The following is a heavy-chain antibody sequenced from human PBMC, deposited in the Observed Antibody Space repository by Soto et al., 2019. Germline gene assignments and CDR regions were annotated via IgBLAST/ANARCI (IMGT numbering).Heavy chain of an antibody. J-gene: IGHJ5*01. V-gene: IGHV1-69*06. D-gene: IGHD1-26*01. Sequence: QVQLVQSGAEVKKPGSSVKVSCKAFGGTFSNSGVNWVRQAPGQGLEWMGGIIPLFGTATLAKRFQGRVTLTADKSSAYTELNTLTYEDTAIYHCARPKWDAEGETDSCGQATLVTVSS. CDR3: ARPKWDAEGETDS. CDR2: IIPLFGTA. CDR1: GGTFSNSG.